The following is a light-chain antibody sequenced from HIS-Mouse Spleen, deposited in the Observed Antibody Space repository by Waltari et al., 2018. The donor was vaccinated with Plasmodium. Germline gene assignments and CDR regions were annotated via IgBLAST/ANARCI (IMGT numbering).Light chain of an antibody. CDR3: SSYAGSNNLV. V-gene: IGLV2-8*01. Sequence: QSALTQPPSASGSPGQSVTISCTGTSSDVGGYNYVSWYQQHPGKAPQLMIYEVSKRPSGFPDRFSGSKSGNTASLTVSGLQAEDEADYYCSSYAGSNNLVFGGGTKLTVL. CDR1: SSDVGGYNY. CDR2: EVS. J-gene: IGLJ2*01.